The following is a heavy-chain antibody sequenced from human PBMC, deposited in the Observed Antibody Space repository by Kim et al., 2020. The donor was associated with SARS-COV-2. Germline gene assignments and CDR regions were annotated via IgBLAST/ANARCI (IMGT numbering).Heavy chain of an antibody. CDR2: IWYDGSNK. Sequence: GGSLRLSCAASGFTFSSYGMHWVRQAPGKGLEWVAVIWYDGSNKYHADSVKGRFTISRDNSKNTLYLQMNSLRAEDTAVYYCTRDQERWTGRMAFDIWGQGTMVTVSS. D-gene: IGHD1-1*01. J-gene: IGHJ3*02. CDR1: GFTFSSYG. CDR3: TRDQERWTGRMAFDI. V-gene: IGHV3-33*01.